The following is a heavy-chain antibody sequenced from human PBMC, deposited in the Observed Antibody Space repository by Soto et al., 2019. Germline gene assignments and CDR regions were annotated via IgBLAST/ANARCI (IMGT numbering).Heavy chain of an antibody. Sequence: ASLKGSCKASGYTFTTYAIHWVRQAPGQRLEWMGWMDAGNGDTKYSQKFQGRVTITRDTSASTVYMELSSLRSEDTAVYYCARDLGGWPDYWGQGTLVTVSS. V-gene: IGHV1-3*01. CDR2: MDAGNGDT. CDR1: GYTFTTYA. J-gene: IGHJ4*02. CDR3: ARDLGGWPDY. D-gene: IGHD2-15*01.